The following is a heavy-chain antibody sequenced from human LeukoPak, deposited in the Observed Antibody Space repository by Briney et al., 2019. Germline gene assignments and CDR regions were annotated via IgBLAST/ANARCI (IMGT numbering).Heavy chain of an antibody. CDR2: ISAYNGNT. J-gene: IGHJ4*02. CDR1: GYTFTSYG. V-gene: IGHV1-18*01. CDR3: ATDQGGYGGNSAYDY. D-gene: IGHD4-23*01. Sequence: GASLKVSCKASGYTFTSYGISWVRQAPGQGLEWMGWISAYNGNTNYAQKLQGRVTMTTDTSTSTAYMELRSLRSDDTAVYYCATDQGGYGGNSAYDYWGQGTLVTVSS.